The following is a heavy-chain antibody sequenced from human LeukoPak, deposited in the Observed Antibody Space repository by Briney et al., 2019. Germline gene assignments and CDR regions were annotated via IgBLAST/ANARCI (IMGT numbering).Heavy chain of an antibody. CDR1: GYTFTGYY. CDR2: MNPDTGNT. D-gene: IGHD3-10*01. Sequence: ASVKVSCKASGYTFTGYYMHWVRQAPGQGLEWMGWMNPDTGNTGYAQKFQGRVTMTRDMSTSTVYMELSSLTFEDTAVYYCARAYYFGSGSSDYWGQGTLVTVSS. J-gene: IGHJ4*02. CDR3: ARAYYFGSGSSDY. V-gene: IGHV1-8*02.